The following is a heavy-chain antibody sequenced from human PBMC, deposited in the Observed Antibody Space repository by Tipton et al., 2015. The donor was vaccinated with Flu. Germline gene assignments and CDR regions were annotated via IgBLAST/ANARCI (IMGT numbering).Heavy chain of an antibody. J-gene: IGHJ4*02. Sequence: QVQLVQSGAEVKPSETLSLTCTVSGGSNSSYFWSYFWTWIRQPPGKGPEWIGQIYYNGDTNYNPSLKSRVTISIDTSKNQFSLRLSSVTAADTAVYYCATDSEYNNGRLYFDSWGQGTLVTVSS. CDR3: ATDSEYNNGRLYFDS. D-gene: IGHD5-18*01. CDR2: IYYNGDT. V-gene: IGHV4-61*01. CDR1: GGSNSSYFWSYF.